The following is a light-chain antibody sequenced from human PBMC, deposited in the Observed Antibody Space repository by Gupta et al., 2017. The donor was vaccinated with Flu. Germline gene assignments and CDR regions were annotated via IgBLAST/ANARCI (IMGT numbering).Light chain of an antibody. V-gene: IGKV3-15*01. CDR2: GAS. Sequence: IVLTQSPDTLSVSAGERVTVSCRASLMIYYNLAWYQQKPGQAPRLLMSGASTRASGIPARFSGMGSGKELTFTTRSLQSEDSAVDYGKNKKLCLYTFGQGTKVDIK. CDR3: KNKKLCLYT. CDR1: LMIYYN. J-gene: IGKJ2*01.